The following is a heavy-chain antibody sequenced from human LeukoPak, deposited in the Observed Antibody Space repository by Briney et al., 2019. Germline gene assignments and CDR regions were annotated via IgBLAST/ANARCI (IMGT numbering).Heavy chain of an antibody. Sequence: ASVKVSCKASGYTFTSYDINWVRQATGQGLEWMGWMNANSGNTGYAQKFQGRVTMTRNTSISTPYMELSSLRSEDTAVYYCARAKTISQGALSSYWGQGPLVTASS. CDR1: GYTFTSYD. CDR3: ARAKTISQGALSSY. V-gene: IGHV1-8*01. D-gene: IGHD5-24*01. J-gene: IGHJ4*02. CDR2: MNANSGNT.